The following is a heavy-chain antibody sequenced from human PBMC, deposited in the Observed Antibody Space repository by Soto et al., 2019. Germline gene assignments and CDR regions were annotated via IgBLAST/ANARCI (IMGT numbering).Heavy chain of an antibody. V-gene: IGHV4-39*01. CDR2: IYYSGST. J-gene: IGHJ4*02. D-gene: IGHD2-15*01. CDR3: AGSYCSGGSCYPKNYFDY. Sequence: SETLSLTCTVSGGSISSSSYYWGWIRQPPGKGLEWIGSIYYSGSTYYNPSLKSRVTISVDTSKNQFSLKLSSVTAADTAVYYCAGSYCSGGSCYPKNYFDYWGQGTLVTVSS. CDR1: GGSISSSSYY.